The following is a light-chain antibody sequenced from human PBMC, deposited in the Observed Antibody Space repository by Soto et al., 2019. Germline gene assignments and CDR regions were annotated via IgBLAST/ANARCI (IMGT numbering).Light chain of an antibody. V-gene: IGLV2-14*01. CDR1: RRDVGGYNY. J-gene: IGLJ1*01. Sequence: QSALTQPASVSGSPGQSITLSCTGTRRDVGGYNYVYWHQQHPGKAPKLMIYDVTNRPSGVSDRFSGSKSGNAASLTISGLQAEDEADYYCSSYTSSSTYVFGAGTKVTVL. CDR2: DVT. CDR3: SSYTSSSTYV.